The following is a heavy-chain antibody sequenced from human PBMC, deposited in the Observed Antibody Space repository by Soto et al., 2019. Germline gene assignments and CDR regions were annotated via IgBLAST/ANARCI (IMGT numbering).Heavy chain of an antibody. CDR2: IYSGGST. CDR3: ARDKPGNPHWYFDP. D-gene: IGHD7-27*01. CDR1: GFTVSSNY. J-gene: IGHJ2*01. V-gene: IGHV3-53*01. Sequence: GGSLRLSCAASGFTVSSNYMSWVRQAPGKGLEWVSVIYSGGSTYYADSVKGRFTISRDNSKNTLYLQMNSLRAEDTAVYYCARDKPGNPHWYFDPWGRGTLVTVSS.